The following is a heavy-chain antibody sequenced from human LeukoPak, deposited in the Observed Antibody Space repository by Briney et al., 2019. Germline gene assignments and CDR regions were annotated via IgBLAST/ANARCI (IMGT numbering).Heavy chain of an antibody. Sequence: QVQLQESGPGLVKPSETLSLTCVVSGGSLSTHHWSWIRQSPGRGLEWIGYISDNGSTNYNPSLKSRVTISVDTSKNQFSLMLSSVTAADTAVYYCARGYDSSAYYPFNYWGQGTLVTVSS. CDR3: ARGYDSSAYYPFNY. D-gene: IGHD3-22*01. CDR1: GGSLSTHH. J-gene: IGHJ4*02. CDR2: ISDNGST. V-gene: IGHV4-59*11.